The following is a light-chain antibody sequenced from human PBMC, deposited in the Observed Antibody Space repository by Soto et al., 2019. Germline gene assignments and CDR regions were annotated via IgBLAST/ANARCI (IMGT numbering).Light chain of an antibody. J-gene: IGKJ2*01. CDR2: GAS. Sequence: EIVLTQSPDTLSLSPGERATVSCRASQTVSNNYLAWYQQKPGQAPRLLLYGASTRPTGIPDRFSGSGSGTDFTLTISRLDPEDFAVYYCHHYGSSPPYTFGQGTKLDIK. CDR3: HHYGSSPPYT. V-gene: IGKV3-20*01. CDR1: QTVSNNY.